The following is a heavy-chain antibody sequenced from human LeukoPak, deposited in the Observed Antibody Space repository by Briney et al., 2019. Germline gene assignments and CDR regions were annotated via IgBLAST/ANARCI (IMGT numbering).Heavy chain of an antibody. V-gene: IGHV3-7*01. CDR1: GFTFSSYW. CDR2: IKEDGSEK. Sequence: QPGGSLRLSCVASGFTFSSYWMNWVRQAPGKGLEWVANIKEDGSEKYYVDSVKGRFTISRDNSKNTLYLQMNSLRAEDTAVYYCANLFPKTPTIFGVGDYWGQGTLVTVSS. J-gene: IGHJ4*02. CDR3: ANLFPKTPTIFGVGDY. D-gene: IGHD3-3*01.